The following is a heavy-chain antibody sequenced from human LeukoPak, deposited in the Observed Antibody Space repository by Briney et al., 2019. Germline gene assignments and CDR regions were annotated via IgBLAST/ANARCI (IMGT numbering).Heavy chain of an antibody. Sequence: SETLSLTCNVSGGSFSGFYWSWIRQPPTEGLEWVGELSHTGNTNYNPSLKSRVTFSVDTSKRQFSLRLRSVTAADTAVYYCARGEYCTSINCYGFDYWGQGILVTVSS. CDR2: LSHTGNT. CDR1: GGSFSGFY. CDR3: ARGEYCTSINCYGFDY. D-gene: IGHD2-2*01. V-gene: IGHV4-34*01. J-gene: IGHJ4*02.